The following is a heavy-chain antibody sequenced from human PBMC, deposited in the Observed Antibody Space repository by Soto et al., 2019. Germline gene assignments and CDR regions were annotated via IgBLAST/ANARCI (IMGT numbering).Heavy chain of an antibody. CDR2: INPNSGGT. Sequence: ASVKVSCKASGYTFTGYYMHWVRQAPGQGLEWMGWINPNSGGTNYAQKFQGWVTMTRDTSISTAYMELSRLRSDDTAVYYCARDISGSSPYYYGMDGWGQGTTVTVSS. CDR1: GYTFTGYY. CDR3: ARDISGSSPYYYGMDG. D-gene: IGHD1-26*01. V-gene: IGHV1-2*04. J-gene: IGHJ6*02.